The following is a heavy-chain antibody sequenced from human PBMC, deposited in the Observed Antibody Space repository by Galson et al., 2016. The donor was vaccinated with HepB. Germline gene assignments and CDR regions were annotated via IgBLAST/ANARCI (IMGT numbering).Heavy chain of an antibody. Sequence: QSGAEVKKPGESLKISCQASGYYFTNYWIGWVRQMPGRGLDLMGVIYPGDSDTRYNPSFQGQVTISADKSLSTAHLQWSSLKASDTAIYYCVRHISGHFPLDSWGQGTRVTVSS. CDR3: VRHISGHFPLDS. D-gene: IGHD3-22*01. CDR2: IYPGDSDT. V-gene: IGHV5-51*01. J-gene: IGHJ4*02. CDR1: GYYFTNYW.